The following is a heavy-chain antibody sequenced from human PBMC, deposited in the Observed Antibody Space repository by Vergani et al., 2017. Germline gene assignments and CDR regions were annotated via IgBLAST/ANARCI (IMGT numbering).Heavy chain of an antibody. J-gene: IGHJ5*02. V-gene: IGHV4-61*02. CDR3: ARDGGLSYDFWSGYRGRLWFDP. CDR2: IYTSGST. D-gene: IGHD3-3*01. CDR1: GGSISSGSYY. Sequence: QVQLQESGPGLVKPSQTLSLTCTVSGGSISSGSYYWSWIRQPAGKGLEWIGRIYTSGSTNYNPSLKSRVTISVDTSKNQFSLKLSSVTAADTAVYYCARDGGLSYDFWSGYRGRLWFDPWGQGTLVTVSS.